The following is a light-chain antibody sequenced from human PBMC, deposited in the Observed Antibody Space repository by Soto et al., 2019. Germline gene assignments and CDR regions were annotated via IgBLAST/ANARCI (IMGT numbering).Light chain of an antibody. J-gene: IGLJ2*01. CDR3: SSYTSSIL. V-gene: IGLV2-14*01. CDR1: SSDVGGYNY. CDR2: DVS. Sequence: QSALTQPASVSGSPGQSITISWTGTSSDVGGYNYVSWYQQHPGKAPKLMIYDVSNRPSGVSNRFSGSKSGNTASLTISGRQAEEEADYYCSSYTSSILFGGGTTLTVL.